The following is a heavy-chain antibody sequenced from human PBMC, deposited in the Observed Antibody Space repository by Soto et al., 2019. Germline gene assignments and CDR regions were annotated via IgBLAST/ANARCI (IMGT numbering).Heavy chain of an antibody. CDR2: INEDGSRT. Sequence: DVQLVESGGGFVQPGGSLRLSCGSSGLTLSRSWVSWVRQAPGKGLEWVANINEDGSRTYYVDSVRGRFTISRDDTKNSLYLQMNDLRAEDTATYYCTRNERWGQGTLVAVSS. CDR3: TRNER. CDR1: GLTLSRSW. J-gene: IGHJ4*02. V-gene: IGHV3-7*01. D-gene: IGHD1-1*01.